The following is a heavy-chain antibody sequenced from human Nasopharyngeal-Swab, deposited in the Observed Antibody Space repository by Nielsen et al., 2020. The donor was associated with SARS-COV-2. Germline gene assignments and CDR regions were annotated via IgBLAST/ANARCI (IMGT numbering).Heavy chain of an antibody. J-gene: IGHJ6*02. D-gene: IGHD6-6*01. CDR1: GYTFTGYY. CDR2: INPNSGGT. CDR3: ARGLSEYSSSSDVSGYYYGMDV. V-gene: IGHV1-2*04. Sequence: ASVKVSCKASGYTFTGYYMHWVRQAPGQGLEWMGWINPNSGGTNYVQKFQGWVTMTRDTSISTAYMELSRLRSDDTAVYYCARGLSEYSSSSDVSGYYYGMDVWGQGTTVTVSS.